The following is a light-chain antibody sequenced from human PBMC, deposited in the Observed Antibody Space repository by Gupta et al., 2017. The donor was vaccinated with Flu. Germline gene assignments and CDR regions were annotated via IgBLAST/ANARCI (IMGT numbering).Light chain of an antibody. Sequence: EIVLTQSPATLSLSPGERATLSCRASQSVSSYLAWYQQKPGQAPRLLIYDVSKRATGIPARFSGSGSGTDFTLTISSLEPEDFAIYYCQQRSNWPRTFGQGTKVEIK. J-gene: IGKJ1*01. CDR2: DVS. V-gene: IGKV3-11*01. CDR3: QQRSNWPRT. CDR1: QSVSSY.